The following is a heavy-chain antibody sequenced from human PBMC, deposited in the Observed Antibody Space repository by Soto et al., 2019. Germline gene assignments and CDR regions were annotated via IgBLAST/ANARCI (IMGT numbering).Heavy chain of an antibody. CDR2: IYHDGSEK. CDR3: AKDRDGGHSGIYYDLDH. D-gene: IGHD1-26*01. Sequence: QVQLVESGGGVVQPERSLRLSCVASGFSFNSYGMHWVRQAPGKGLEWVAAIYHDGSEKYYLDSVKGRFTISRDNSKHALYLQMDSLRDGDTAVYYCAKDRDGGHSGIYYDLDHWGQGTLVTVSS. V-gene: IGHV3-30*18. J-gene: IGHJ4*02. CDR1: GFSFNSYG.